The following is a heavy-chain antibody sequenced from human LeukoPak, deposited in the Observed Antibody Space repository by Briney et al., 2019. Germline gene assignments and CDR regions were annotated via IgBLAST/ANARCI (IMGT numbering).Heavy chain of an antibody. V-gene: IGHV4-39*07. Sequence: SETLSLTCTVSGGSISSSSYYWGWIRQPPGKGLEWIGSIYYSGSTYYNPSLKSRVTISVDTSKNQFSLKLSSVTAAGTAVYYCARYGDYPPYYFDYWGQGTLVTVSS. CDR1: GGSISSSSYY. CDR2: IYYSGST. CDR3: ARYGDYPPYYFDY. D-gene: IGHD4-17*01. J-gene: IGHJ4*02.